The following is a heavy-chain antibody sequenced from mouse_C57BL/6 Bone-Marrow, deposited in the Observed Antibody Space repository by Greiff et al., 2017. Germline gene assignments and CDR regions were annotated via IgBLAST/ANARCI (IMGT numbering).Heavy chain of an antibody. CDR2: ISSGGSYT. CDR3: ARRTTPDY. D-gene: IGHD1-1*01. Sequence: EVHLVESGGDLVKPGGSLKLSCAASGFTFSSYGMSWVRQTPDKRLEWVATISSGGSYTYYPDSVKGRFTISRDNAKNTLYLQMSSLKSEDTAMYYCARRTTPDYWGQGTTLTVSS. V-gene: IGHV5-6*01. CDR1: GFTFSSYG. J-gene: IGHJ2*01.